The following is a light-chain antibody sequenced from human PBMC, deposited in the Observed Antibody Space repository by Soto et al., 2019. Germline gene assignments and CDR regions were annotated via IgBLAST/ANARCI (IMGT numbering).Light chain of an antibody. Sequence: EIVMTQSPATLSVSPGERATLSCRASLSVGSSLAWYQQKPGQAPRLLIYGASTRVTGIPARFSGSGSGTEFTLTISSQQSEDFAVYYCQQYNAWPPISFGQGTRLEIK. V-gene: IGKV3-15*01. CDR1: LSVGSS. J-gene: IGKJ5*01. CDR2: GAS. CDR3: QQYNAWPPIS.